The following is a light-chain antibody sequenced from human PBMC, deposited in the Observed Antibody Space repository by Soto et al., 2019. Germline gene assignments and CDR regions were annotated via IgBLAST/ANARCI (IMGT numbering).Light chain of an antibody. CDR2: DVS. V-gene: IGLV2-14*01. CDR3: SSYTSSSTLV. J-gene: IGLJ2*01. CDR1: SSDVGGYNY. Sequence: QSVLTQPASVSGSPGQSITISCTGTSSDVGGYNYVSWYQQHPGKAPKVMIYDVSNRPSGVSNRFSGSKSGNTASLTISGLQAEDEAEYYCSSYTSSSTLVFGGGTKLTVL.